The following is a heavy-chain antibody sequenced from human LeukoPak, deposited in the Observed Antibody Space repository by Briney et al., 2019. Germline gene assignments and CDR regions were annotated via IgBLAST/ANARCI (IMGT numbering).Heavy chain of an antibody. V-gene: IGHV1-69*05. D-gene: IGHD2-8*01. CDR2: IIPIFGTA. CDR3: ARPGKYCTNGVCPFDY. Sequence: SVKVSCKASGGTFSSYAISWVRQAPGQGLEWMGGIIPIFGTANYAQKFQGRVTITTDESTSTAYMELSSLRSEDTAMYYCARPGKYCTNGVCPFDYWGQGTLVTVSS. J-gene: IGHJ4*02. CDR1: GGTFSSYA.